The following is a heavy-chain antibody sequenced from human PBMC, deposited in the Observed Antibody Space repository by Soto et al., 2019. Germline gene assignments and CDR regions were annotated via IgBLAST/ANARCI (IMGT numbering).Heavy chain of an antibody. CDR1: GGSFSGYY. CDR3: AGLQYYDILTGYYCY. J-gene: IGHJ4*02. D-gene: IGHD3-9*01. V-gene: IGHV4-34*01. CDR2: INHSGST. Sequence: SETLSLTCAVYGGSFSGYYWSWIRQPPGKGLEWIGEINHSGSTNYNPSLKSRVTISVDTSKNQFSLKLSSVTAADTAVYYCAGLQYYDILTGYYCYWGQGTLVTVSS.